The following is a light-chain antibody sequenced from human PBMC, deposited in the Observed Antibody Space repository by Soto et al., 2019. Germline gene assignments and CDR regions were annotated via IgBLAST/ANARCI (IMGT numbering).Light chain of an antibody. V-gene: IGKV4-1*01. Sequence: DIVMTQSPDSLAVSLGERATINCKSSQSVLYSSNNKNYLAWYQQKPGQPPKLLIYWASTRESGVPDRFSGSGSGTDFTLTISSLQAEDVAVYYCQQYSSTPTVTFGPGNKVDIK. CDR3: QQYSSTPTVT. CDR1: QSVLYSSNNKNY. CDR2: WAS. J-gene: IGKJ3*01.